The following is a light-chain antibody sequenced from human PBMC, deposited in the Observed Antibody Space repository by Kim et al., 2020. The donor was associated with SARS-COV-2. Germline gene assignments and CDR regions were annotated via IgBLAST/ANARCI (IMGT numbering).Light chain of an antibody. V-gene: IGKV3-20*01. CDR3: QKYGRSPRK. CDR2: GAS. CDR1: ESVTSTY. Sequence: EIVLTQSPGTLSLSPGERATLSCRASESVTSTYLAWYQHKPGQAPRLLIFGASSRATGIPDRFNGSGSGTDFTLTISKLEPEDFAVYYCQKYGRSPRKFGPGTKVDIK. J-gene: IGKJ2*01.